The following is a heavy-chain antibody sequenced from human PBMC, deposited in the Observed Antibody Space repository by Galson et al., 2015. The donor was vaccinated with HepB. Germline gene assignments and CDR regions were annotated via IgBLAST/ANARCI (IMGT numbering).Heavy chain of an antibody. Sequence: SVKVSCKASGYTFTSYGISWVRQAPGQGLEWMGWISAYNGNTNYAQKLQGRVTMTTDTSTSIAYMELRSLRSDDTAVYYCARDRAIWYYDSSGFLPDYWGQGTLVTVSS. V-gene: IGHV1-18*01. CDR2: ISAYNGNT. J-gene: IGHJ4*02. D-gene: IGHD3-22*01. CDR1: GYTFTSYG. CDR3: ARDRAIWYYDSSGFLPDY.